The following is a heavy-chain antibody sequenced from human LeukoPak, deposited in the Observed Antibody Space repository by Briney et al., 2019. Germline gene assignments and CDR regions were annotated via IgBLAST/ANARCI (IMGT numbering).Heavy chain of an antibody. CDR1: GGTFSSYA. Sequence: SVKVSCKASGGTFSSYAISWVRQAPGQGLEWMGRIIPIFGTANYAQKFQGRVTITTDESTSTAHMELSSLRSEDTAVYYCARDEYYYDSSGYYHWGQGTLVTVSS. CDR3: ARDEYYYDSSGYYH. V-gene: IGHV1-69*05. J-gene: IGHJ5*02. CDR2: IIPIFGTA. D-gene: IGHD3-22*01.